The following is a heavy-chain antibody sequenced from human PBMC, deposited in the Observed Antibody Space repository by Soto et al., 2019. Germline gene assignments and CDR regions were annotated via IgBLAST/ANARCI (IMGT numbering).Heavy chain of an antibody. V-gene: IGHV5-10-1*01. Sequence: LGESLKISCKGSGYGFTSYWISWVRQMPGKGLEWMGRIDPSDSYTNYSPSFQGHVTISADKSISTAYLQWSSLKASDTAMYYCARYKTGAPYYYYYYGMDVSGQGPTVTVSS. D-gene: IGHD1-20*01. CDR1: GYGFTSYW. CDR3: ARYKTGAPYYYYYYGMDV. CDR2: IDPSDSYT. J-gene: IGHJ6*02.